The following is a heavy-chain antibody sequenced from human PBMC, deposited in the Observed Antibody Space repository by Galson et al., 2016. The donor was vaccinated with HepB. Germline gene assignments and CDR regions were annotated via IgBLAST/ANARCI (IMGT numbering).Heavy chain of an antibody. Sequence: SLRLSCAASGFTFNSNGMHWVRQAPGKGLEWVALISYDGSNKYYADSVKGRFTISRDNSKSTVYLQLNSLRAEDTAVYYCARDSGDPGPFDYWGRGTLVTVSS. CDR2: ISYDGSNK. CDR1: GFTFNSNG. J-gene: IGHJ4*02. D-gene: IGHD4-17*01. CDR3: ARDSGDPGPFDY. V-gene: IGHV3-30*03.